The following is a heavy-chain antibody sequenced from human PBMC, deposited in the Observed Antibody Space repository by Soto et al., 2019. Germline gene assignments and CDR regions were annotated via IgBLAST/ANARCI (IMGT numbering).Heavy chain of an antibody. CDR3: ARDRITMVRGVIMGYYYYYYGMDV. CDR2: INHSGST. CDR1: GGSFSGYY. V-gene: IGHV4-34*01. Sequence: SETLSLTCAVYGGSFSGYYWSWIRQPPGKGLEWIGEINHSGSTNYNPSLKSRVTISVDTSKNQFSLKLSSVTAADTAVYYCARDRITMVRGVIMGYYYYYYGMDVWGQGTKGTVSS. D-gene: IGHD3-10*01. J-gene: IGHJ6*02.